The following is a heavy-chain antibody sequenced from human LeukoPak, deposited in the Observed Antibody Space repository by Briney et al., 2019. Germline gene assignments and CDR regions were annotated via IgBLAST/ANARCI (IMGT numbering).Heavy chain of an antibody. CDR3: AREGVHAYFDY. CDR2: INHSGST. J-gene: IGHJ4*02. V-gene: IGHV4-34*01. Sequence: PSETLSLTCAVYGGSFSGYYWSWIRQPPGKGLEWIGEINHSGSTNYNPSLKSRVTISVDTSKNQFSLKLSSVTAADTAVYYCAREGVHAYFDYWGQGTLVTVSS. D-gene: IGHD3-10*01. CDR1: GGSFSGYY.